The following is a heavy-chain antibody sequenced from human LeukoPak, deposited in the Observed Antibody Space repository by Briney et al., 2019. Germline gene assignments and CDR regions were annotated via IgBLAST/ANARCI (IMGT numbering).Heavy chain of an antibody. Sequence: PGGSLRLSCAASGFTFSDYYMGWVRQAPGKGLESVSYISSSGGTIYYADSVKGRFTISRDSAKNSLYLQMNSLRAEDTALYYCARRAQDSDSDSGYWGQGTLVTVSS. CDR3: ARRAQDSDSDSGY. CDR2: ISSSGGTI. V-gene: IGHV3-11*01. CDR1: GFTFSDYY. J-gene: IGHJ4*02. D-gene: IGHD5-12*01.